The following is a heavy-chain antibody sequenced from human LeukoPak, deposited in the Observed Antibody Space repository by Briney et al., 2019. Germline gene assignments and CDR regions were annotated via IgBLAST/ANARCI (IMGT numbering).Heavy chain of an antibody. CDR1: GFTFSSYA. CDR2: ISGSGGST. CDR3: ARDGSSMGTNFDY. Sequence: GGSLRLSCAASGFTFSSYAMSWVRQAPGKGLEWVSTISGSGGSTYYADSVKGRFTISRDNAKNSLYLQMNSLRAEDTAVYYCARDGSSMGTNFDYWGQGTLVTVSS. J-gene: IGHJ4*02. D-gene: IGHD1-7*01. V-gene: IGHV3-23*01.